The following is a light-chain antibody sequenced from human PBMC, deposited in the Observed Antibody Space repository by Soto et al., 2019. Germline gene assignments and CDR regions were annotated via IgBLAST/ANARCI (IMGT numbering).Light chain of an antibody. CDR3: AAWDDRLYGWV. Sequence: QSVLTHPPSASGTPGQRVTISCSGSSSNIGRNTVNWYQHLPGTAPTLLIYYNNQRPSGVPDRFSGSKSGPSASLAISGLQSEDEAHYYCAAWDDRLYGWVFGGGTKVTVL. CDR2: YNN. CDR1: SSNIGRNT. J-gene: IGLJ3*02. V-gene: IGLV1-44*01.